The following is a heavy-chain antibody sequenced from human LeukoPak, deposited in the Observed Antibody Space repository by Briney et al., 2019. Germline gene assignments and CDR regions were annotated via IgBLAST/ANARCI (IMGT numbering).Heavy chain of an antibody. CDR1: GYRFNAYW. J-gene: IGHJ3*01. D-gene: IGHD3-22*01. CDR3: ARPNITSYYDSRGYDAFDV. Sequence: GESLKISCKGSGYRFNAYWIAWVRQMPGKGLGWMGTIYPDGSDTRYSPSFQGQVTISADKSVRTAYLQWSSLKASDTAMYYCARPNITSYYDSRGYDAFDVWGQGTMVTVSS. CDR2: IYPDGSDT. V-gene: IGHV5-51*01.